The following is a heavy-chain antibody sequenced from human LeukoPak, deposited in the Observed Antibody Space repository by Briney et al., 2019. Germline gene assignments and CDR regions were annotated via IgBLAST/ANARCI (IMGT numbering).Heavy chain of an antibody. CDR2: VNPNSGDT. Sequence: ASVRVSCKASGYTLTGYYMHWVRQAPGQGLEWMGCVNPNSGDTNYAQKFQGGVTMTRDTSISTAYLELNRLRSDDTAVYYCARDQDYRNYVVEYWGQGTLVTVSS. CDR3: ARDQDYRNYVVEY. V-gene: IGHV1-2*02. J-gene: IGHJ4*02. CDR1: GYTLTGYY. D-gene: IGHD4-11*01.